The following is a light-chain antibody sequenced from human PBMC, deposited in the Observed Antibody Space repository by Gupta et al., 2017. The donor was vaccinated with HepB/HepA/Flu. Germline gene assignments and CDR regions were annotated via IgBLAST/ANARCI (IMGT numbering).Light chain of an antibody. J-gene: IGLJ2*01. CDR1: KLGDQY. CDR2: QDN. CDR3: QAWDTSSVV. Sequence: SYELTQPPSVSVSPGQTASITCSGDKLGDQYACWYQQRPGQSPVLVIYQDNKRPSGIPERFSGSNSGNTATLTISGTQAMDEADYYCQAWDTSSVVLGGGTKLTVL. V-gene: IGLV3-1*01.